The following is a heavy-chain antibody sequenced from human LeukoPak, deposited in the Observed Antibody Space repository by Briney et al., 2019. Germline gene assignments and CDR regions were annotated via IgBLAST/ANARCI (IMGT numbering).Heavy chain of an antibody. CDR2: INSDGSST. V-gene: IGHV3-74*01. CDR1: GFTFSSYW. Sequence: GGSLRLSCAASGFTFSSYWMHWVRQAPGKGLVWVSRINSDGSSTSYADSVKGRFTISSDNSKNTLYLQMNSLRAEDTAVYYCARPLEWELGGPDYWGQGTLVTVSS. J-gene: IGHJ4*02. CDR3: ARPLEWELGGPDY. D-gene: IGHD1-26*01.